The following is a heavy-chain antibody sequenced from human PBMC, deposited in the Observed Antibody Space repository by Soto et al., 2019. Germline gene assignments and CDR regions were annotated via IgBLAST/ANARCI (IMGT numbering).Heavy chain of an antibody. J-gene: IGHJ6*03. V-gene: IGHV1-69*02. D-gene: IGHD4-17*01. Sequence: QVQLVQSGAEVKKPGSSVKVSCKASGGTFSNYTISWVRQAPGQGLEWMGRIIPILNLANYAQKFQGRVTITADKSPTTAYMELSSLRSEDTAVYYCARVSEMGTVTEGFYYYMDVWGKGTTVTVSS. CDR2: IIPILNLA. CDR3: ARVSEMGTVTEGFYYYMDV. CDR1: GGTFSNYT.